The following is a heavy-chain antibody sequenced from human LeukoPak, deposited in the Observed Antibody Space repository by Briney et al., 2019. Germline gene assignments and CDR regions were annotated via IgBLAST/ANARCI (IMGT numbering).Heavy chain of an antibody. D-gene: IGHD2-21*01. CDR1: GYTFTGYI. V-gene: IGHV1-2*02. J-gene: IGHJ3*02. CDR2: INPNNGDT. CDR3: ARRRPRLVINDVLHI. Sequence: ASVKVSCRASGYTFTGYIIHCVRQAPGQGLDWMGWINPNNGDTSYAQKFQGRLTMTRNTSISTAYMELSSLRSDDTALYYCARRRPRLVINDVLHIWGQGTMVTVSS.